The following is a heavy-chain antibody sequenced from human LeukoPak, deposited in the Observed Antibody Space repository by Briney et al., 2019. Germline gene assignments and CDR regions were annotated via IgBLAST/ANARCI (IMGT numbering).Heavy chain of an antibody. V-gene: IGHV1-3*01. CDR3: ARRGDTAMVNLDY. Sequence: ASVKVSCKASGYTFTSYAMHWVRQAPGQRLEWMGWINAGNGNTKYSQKFQGRVTITRDTSASTAYMELSSLRSEDTAVYCCARRGDTAMVNLDYWGQGTLVTVSS. J-gene: IGHJ4*02. D-gene: IGHD5-18*01. CDR2: INAGNGNT. CDR1: GYTFTSYA.